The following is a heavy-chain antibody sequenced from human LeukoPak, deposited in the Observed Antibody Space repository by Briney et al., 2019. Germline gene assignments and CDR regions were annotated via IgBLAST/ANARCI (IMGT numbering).Heavy chain of an antibody. CDR3: ARDMGGYYYYYYYMDV. D-gene: IGHD1-26*01. J-gene: IGHJ6*03. CDR1: GFTFSSYS. V-gene: IGHV3-48*01. Sequence: GGSLRLSCAASGFTFSSYSMNWVRQAPGKGLEWVSYISSSSTIYYSDSVKGRFTISRDNSKNSLYLQMNSLRAEDTAVYYCARDMGGYYYYYYYMDVWGKGTTVTVSS. CDR2: ISSSSTI.